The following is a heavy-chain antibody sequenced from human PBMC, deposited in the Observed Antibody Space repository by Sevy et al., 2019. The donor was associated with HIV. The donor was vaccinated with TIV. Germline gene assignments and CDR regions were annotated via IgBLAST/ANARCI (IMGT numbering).Heavy chain of an antibody. Sequence: PSVKVSCKVSGKTLSQLSMHWVRQAPGKGLEWLGTFDPEDGETRYAQKLQGRVTMTEDTSTDTAYMELRSLRSEETALYYCATTKDYYESSGSPFDYWGQGTLVTVSS. J-gene: IGHJ4*02. V-gene: IGHV1-24*01. D-gene: IGHD3-22*01. CDR1: GKTLSQLS. CDR2: FDPEDGET. CDR3: ATTKDYYESSGSPFDY.